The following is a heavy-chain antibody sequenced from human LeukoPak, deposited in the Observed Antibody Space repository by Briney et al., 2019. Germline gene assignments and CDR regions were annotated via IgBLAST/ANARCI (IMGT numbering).Heavy chain of an antibody. CDR2: IHSDTNTI. V-gene: IGHV3-48*01. CDR3: ARVPYSSAWDS. J-gene: IGHJ4*02. CDR1: GFTFSSYS. D-gene: IGHD6-25*01. Sequence: QPGGSLLLSCVASGFTFSSYSMTWVRQAPGKGLDWVSYIHSDTNTIYYADSVKGRFTISRDNAKNSLYLQMNSLRVDDTAVYYCARVPYSSAWDSWGQGTLVTVSS.